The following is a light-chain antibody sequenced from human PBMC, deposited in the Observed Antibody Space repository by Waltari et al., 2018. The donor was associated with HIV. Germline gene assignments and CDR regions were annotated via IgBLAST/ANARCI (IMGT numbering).Light chain of an antibody. CDR2: WAF. CDR1: QSVLASSNVKYE. CDR3: QQYHTTPQT. V-gene: IGKV4-1*01. J-gene: IGKJ1*01. Sequence: DILMTQSPDSLAVSLGERAPINCISIQSVLASSNVKYELAWYQQKPGLPPKLLIYWAFERQGGVPDRFSGSGSGTEFTLTISRLQPEDVAVYYCQQYHTTPQTFGQGTKVEI.